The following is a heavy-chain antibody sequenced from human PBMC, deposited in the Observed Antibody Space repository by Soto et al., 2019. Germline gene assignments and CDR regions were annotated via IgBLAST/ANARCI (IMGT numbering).Heavy chain of an antibody. V-gene: IGHV3-23*01. J-gene: IGHJ3*02. CDR2: VLGGGGST. CDR3: ARKGPPRDAFDI. Sequence: EVQLLESGGGLVQPGGSLILSCAASGFTFSSYAMSWVRQTPGKGLEWVSGVLGGGGSTFYADSVKGRFTISRDNSKNTLYVQMNSLRAEDTAIYYCARKGPPRDAFDIWGQGTMVTVSS. CDR1: GFTFSSYA.